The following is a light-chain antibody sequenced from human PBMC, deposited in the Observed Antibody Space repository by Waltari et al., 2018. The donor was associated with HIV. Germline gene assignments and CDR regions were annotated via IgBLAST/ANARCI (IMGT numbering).Light chain of an antibody. V-gene: IGKV3-11*01. CDR1: QSVTTY. J-gene: IGKJ4*01. CDR2: DAS. Sequence: DIVLTQSPATLSLSPGERATLSCRASQSVTTYLAWYQQKPGQAPRLLIYDASNRASGIPARFSGSGSGTDFTLTIRSLEPEDFAVYYCQQRSKWPTLTFGGGTKVEIK. CDR3: QQRSKWPTLT.